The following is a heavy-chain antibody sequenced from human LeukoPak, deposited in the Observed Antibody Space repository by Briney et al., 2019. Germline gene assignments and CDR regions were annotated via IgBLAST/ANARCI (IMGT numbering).Heavy chain of an antibody. V-gene: IGHV3-7*04. CDR3: TGGALDY. J-gene: IGHJ4*02. CDR2: INQDGREQ. CDR1: GFTFSDYW. Sequence: GGSLRLSCAASGFTFSDYWMSWFRQAPGQGLEWVAKINQDGREQHFVDSVKGRFTISRDNAKNSLFLQMDSLRAEDTAVYYCTGGALDYWGQGALVTVSS.